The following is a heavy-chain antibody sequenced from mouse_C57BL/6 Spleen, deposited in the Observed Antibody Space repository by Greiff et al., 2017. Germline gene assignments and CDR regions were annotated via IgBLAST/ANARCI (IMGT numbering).Heavy chain of an antibody. CDR1: GFTFSSYG. D-gene: IGHD2-2*01. J-gene: IGHJ4*01. V-gene: IGHV5-6*01. CDR3: ARERGFDGYGGYYAMDY. CDR2: ISSGGSYT. Sequence: EVQLVESGGDLVKPGGSLKLSCAASGFTFSSYGMSWVRQTPDKRLEWVATISSGGSYTYYPDSVKGRFTISRDNAKNTLYLQMSSLKSEDTAMYYCARERGFDGYGGYYAMDYWGQGTSVTVSS.